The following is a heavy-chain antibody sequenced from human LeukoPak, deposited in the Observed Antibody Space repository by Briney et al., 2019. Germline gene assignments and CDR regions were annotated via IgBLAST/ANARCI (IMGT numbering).Heavy chain of an antibody. V-gene: IGHV3-23*01. D-gene: IGHD3-16*01. J-gene: IGHJ3*02. CDR1: GFTFSSYA. CDR2: ISGSGGSI. Sequence: QSGGSLRLSCAASGFTFSSYAMSWVRQASGKGLEWVSIISGSGGSINYADSVKGRFTMSRDNSKNTVYLQMNSLRAEDTAVYYCAKDFSGIMITFGGVMVPGAFDIRGQGTMVTVSS. CDR3: AKDFSGIMITFGGVMVPGAFDI.